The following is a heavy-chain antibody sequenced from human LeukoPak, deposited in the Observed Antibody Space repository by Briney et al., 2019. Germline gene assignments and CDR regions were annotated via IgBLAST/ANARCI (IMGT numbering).Heavy chain of an antibody. J-gene: IGHJ4*02. V-gene: IGHV3-9*01. CDR3: AKGASIVAGYVDY. D-gene: IGHD5-12*01. CDR1: GFSFGGYA. CDR2: ISWNSGDI. Sequence: PGGSLRLSCAASGFSFGGYALHWVRQAPGKGLEWVASISWNSGDIVHADSVKGRFTISRDNAKNSLYLQMDSLRTEDTALYYCAKGASIVAGYVDYWGQGTLVTVSS.